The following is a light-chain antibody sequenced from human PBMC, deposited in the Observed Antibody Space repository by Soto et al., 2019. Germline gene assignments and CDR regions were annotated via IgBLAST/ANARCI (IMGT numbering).Light chain of an antibody. J-gene: IGLJ1*01. CDR2: DVN. CDR3: CSFAGSYTSFV. CDR1: RNY. V-gene: IGLV2-11*01. Sequence: QSALTQPRSVSVSPGQSVTISCTGTRNYVSWYQQHPGKAPKIIISDVNKRPSGVPDRFSGSKSGRTASLTISGLLAEDEADYYCCSFAGSYTSFVFATGTKVTVL.